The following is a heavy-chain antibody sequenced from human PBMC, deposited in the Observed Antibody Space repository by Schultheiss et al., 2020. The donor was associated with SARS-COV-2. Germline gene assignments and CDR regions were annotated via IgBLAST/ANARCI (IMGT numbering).Heavy chain of an antibody. V-gene: IGHV4-34*01. Sequence: SETLSLTCAVYGGSFSGYYWSWIRQPPGKGLEWIGSIYYSGSTNYNPSLKSRVTISVDTSKNQFSLKLSSVTAADTAVYYCARSPFLAAAHDNWFDPWGQGTLVTVSS. D-gene: IGHD6-25*01. CDR2: IYYSGST. CDR3: ARSPFLAAAHDNWFDP. J-gene: IGHJ5*02. CDR1: GGSFSGYY.